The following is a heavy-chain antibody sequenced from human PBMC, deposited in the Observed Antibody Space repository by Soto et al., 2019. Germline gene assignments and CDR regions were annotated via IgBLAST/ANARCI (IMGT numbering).Heavy chain of an antibody. CDR2: IYYNGNI. CDR1: DVSIICFY. Sequence: LVILSLSCTVADVSIICFYWSLILQTPGKGLEWIGYIYYNGNIIYNLSLKSRVTISVDTSKNQFSLKVSSVTAADTALYYCARVNCSSSSCYSLGNWGQATLVTVSS. CDR3: ARVNCSSSSCYSLGN. V-gene: IGHV4-59*01. J-gene: IGHJ4*02. D-gene: IGHD2-2*01.